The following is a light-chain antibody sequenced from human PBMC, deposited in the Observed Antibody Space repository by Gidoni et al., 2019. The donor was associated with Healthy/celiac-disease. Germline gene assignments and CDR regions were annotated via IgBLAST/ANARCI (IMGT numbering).Light chain of an antibody. CDR2: AAS. V-gene: IGKV1-8*01. CDR1: QGISSY. J-gene: IGKJ3*01. CDR3: QQYYSYPLT. Sequence: PSSFSASTGDRVTITCRASQGISSYLAWYQQKPGKAPKLLIYAASTLQSGVPSRFSGSGSGTDFTLTISCLQSEDFATYYCQQYYSYPLTFGPGTKVDIK.